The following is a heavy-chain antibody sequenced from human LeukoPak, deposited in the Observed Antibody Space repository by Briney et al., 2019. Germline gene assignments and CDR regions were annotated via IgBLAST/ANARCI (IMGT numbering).Heavy chain of an antibody. D-gene: IGHD2-21*02. Sequence: GGSLRLSCAASGITFSRYAMHWVRQAPGKGLEWVAVMSSDGTNKYYADSVKGRFTISRDNSKNTLYLQMNSLKPDDTAVYFCARDPGRDCYCGGFDIWGQGTKVTVSS. V-gene: IGHV3-30-3*01. J-gene: IGHJ3*02. CDR2: MSSDGTNK. CDR3: ARDPGRDCYCGGFDI. CDR1: GITFSRYA.